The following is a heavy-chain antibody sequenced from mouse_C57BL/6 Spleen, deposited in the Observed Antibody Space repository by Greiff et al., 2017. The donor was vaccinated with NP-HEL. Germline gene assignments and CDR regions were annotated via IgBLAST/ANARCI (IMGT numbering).Heavy chain of an antibody. Sequence: QVQLKESGPELVKPGASVKISCKASGYAFSSSWMNWVKQRPGKGLEWIGRIYPGDGDTNYNGKFKGKATLTADKSSSTAYMQLSSLTSEDSAVYFCAREGDGNYPTYAMDYWGQGTSVTVSS. CDR2: IYPGDGDT. CDR1: GYAFSSSW. CDR3: AREGDGNYPTYAMDY. J-gene: IGHJ4*01. V-gene: IGHV1-82*01. D-gene: IGHD2-1*01.